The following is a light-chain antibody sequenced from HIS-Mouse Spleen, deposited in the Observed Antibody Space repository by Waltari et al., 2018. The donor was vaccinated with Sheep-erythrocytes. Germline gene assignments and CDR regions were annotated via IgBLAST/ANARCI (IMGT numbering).Light chain of an antibody. J-gene: IGKJ4*01. V-gene: IGKV4-1*01. CDR3: QQYYSTLLT. CDR2: WAS. Sequence: DIVMTQSPDSLAVSLGERATINCKSSQSVLYSSNNKNYVAWYQPKPGQPPKLLIYWASTRESGVPDRFSGSGSGTDFTLTISSLQAEDVAVYYCQQYYSTLLTFGGGTKVEIK. CDR1: QSVLYSSNNKNY.